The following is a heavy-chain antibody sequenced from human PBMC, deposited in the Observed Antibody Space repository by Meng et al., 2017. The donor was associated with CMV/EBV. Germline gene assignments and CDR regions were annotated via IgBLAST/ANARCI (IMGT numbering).Heavy chain of an antibody. J-gene: IGHJ4*02. CDR3: ARGRPPGYSYGGYFDY. CDR2: INHSGST. Sequence: YGGSVGGYYWRWIRQPPGKGLEWIGEINHSGSTNYNPSLKSRVTISVDTSKNQFSLKLSSVTAADTAVYYCARGRPPGYSYGGYFDYWGQGTLVTVSS. D-gene: IGHD5-18*01. CDR1: GGSVGGYY. V-gene: IGHV4-34*01.